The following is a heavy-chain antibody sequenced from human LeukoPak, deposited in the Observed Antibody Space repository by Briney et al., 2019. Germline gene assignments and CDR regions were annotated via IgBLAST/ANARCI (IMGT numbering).Heavy chain of an antibody. CDR1: GGSISSGSYY. Sequence: PSQTLSLTCTVSGGSISSGSYYWSWIRQPPGKGLEWIGEINHSGSTNYNPSLKSRVTISVDTSKNQFSLKLSSVTAADTAVYYCARAARVGAKLYWGQGTLVTVSS. V-gene: IGHV4-39*07. J-gene: IGHJ4*02. CDR2: INHSGST. CDR3: ARAARVGAKLY. D-gene: IGHD1-26*01.